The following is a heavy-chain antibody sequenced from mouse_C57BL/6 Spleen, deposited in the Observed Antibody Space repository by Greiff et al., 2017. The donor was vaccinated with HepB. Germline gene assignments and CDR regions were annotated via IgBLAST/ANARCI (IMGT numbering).Heavy chain of an antibody. CDR1: GFTFTDYG. V-gene: IGHV5-17*01. Sequence: EVLLVESGGGLVKPGASLKLSCAASGFTFTDYGMHWVRQAPEKGLEWVAYISTGSSTIYYADTVKGRFTNSRDNAKNTLCLQLTSLMSEDTAMYYCARRNFDVWGKGTTVTVSS. CDR2: ISTGSSTI. J-gene: IGHJ1*03. CDR3: ARRNFDV.